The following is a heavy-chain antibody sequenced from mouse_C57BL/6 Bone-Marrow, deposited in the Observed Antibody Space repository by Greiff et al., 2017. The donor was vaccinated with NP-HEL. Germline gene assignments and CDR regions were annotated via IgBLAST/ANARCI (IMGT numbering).Heavy chain of an antibody. CDR1: GYTFTDYY. J-gene: IGHJ2*01. Sequence: EVQLQQSGPELVKPGASVKISCKASGYTFTDYYMNWVKQSHGKSLEWIGDINPNNGGTSYNQKFKGKATLTVDKSSSTAYMELRSLTSEDSAVYYCARLGSSGYVGGFDYWGQGTTLTVSS. CDR3: ARLGSSGYVGGFDY. D-gene: IGHD3-2*02. CDR2: INPNNGGT. V-gene: IGHV1-26*01.